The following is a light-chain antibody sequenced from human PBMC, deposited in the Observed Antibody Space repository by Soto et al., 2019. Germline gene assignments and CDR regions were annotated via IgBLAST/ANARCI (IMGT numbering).Light chain of an antibody. Sequence: DIQMTQSPSSLSASVGDRVTITCQASRGIYNYLSWYQKKPGKAPRLLIYEASNLEDGVPTRFSGGGSGTDFTFTISSLQPEDIATYYCQQYDNLPYTFGQGTKLDLK. CDR2: EAS. CDR3: QQYDNLPYT. J-gene: IGKJ2*01. V-gene: IGKV1-33*01. CDR1: RGIYNY.